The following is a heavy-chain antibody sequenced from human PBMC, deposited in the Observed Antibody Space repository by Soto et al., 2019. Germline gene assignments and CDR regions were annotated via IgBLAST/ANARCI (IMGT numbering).Heavy chain of an antibody. V-gene: IGHV4-34*01. Sequence: SETLSLTCAVYGGSFSGYYWSWIRQPPGKGLEWIGEINHSGSTNYNPSLKSRVTISVDTSKNQFSLKLSSVTAADTAVYYCARGRKYDYYYGMDVWGQGTTVTVSS. J-gene: IGHJ6*02. CDR3: ARGRKYDYYYGMDV. CDR2: INHSGST. CDR1: GGSFSGYY. D-gene: IGHD2-8*01.